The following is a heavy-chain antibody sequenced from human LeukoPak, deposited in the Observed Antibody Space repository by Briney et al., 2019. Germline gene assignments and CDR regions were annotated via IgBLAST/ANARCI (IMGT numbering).Heavy chain of an antibody. Sequence: GASVKVSCKASGYTFTSYGISWVRQAPGQGLEWMGGIIPIFGTANYAQKFQGRVTITADESTSTAYMEPSSLRSEDTAVYYCARVSGPYSQLRGPMDVWGKGTTVTVSS. CDR3: ARVSGPYSQLRGPMDV. J-gene: IGHJ6*03. CDR1: GYTFTSYG. D-gene: IGHD1-7*01. V-gene: IGHV1-69*13. CDR2: IIPIFGTA.